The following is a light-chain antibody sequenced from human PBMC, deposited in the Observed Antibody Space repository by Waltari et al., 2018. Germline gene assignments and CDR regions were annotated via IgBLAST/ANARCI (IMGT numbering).Light chain of an antibody. Sequence: QTVVTQEPSLSVSPGGTVTLTCALSSGSLSTTSYATWYQQTPGQAPRTPVYKANARSSGVPDRCSGSILGNTAALTITGAQADDDSDYYCALYMGSGIWVFGGGTRLTVL. V-gene: IGLV8-61*01. CDR2: KAN. CDR3: ALYMGSGIWV. J-gene: IGLJ3*02. CDR1: SGSLSTTSY.